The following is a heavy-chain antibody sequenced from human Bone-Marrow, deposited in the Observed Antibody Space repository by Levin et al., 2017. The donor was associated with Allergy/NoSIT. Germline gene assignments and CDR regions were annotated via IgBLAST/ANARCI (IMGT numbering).Heavy chain of an antibody. V-gene: IGHV3-30*19. J-gene: IGHJ4*02. CDR2: ISYDGSEK. Sequence: GGSLRLSCAASGLISDKSGIHWVRQAPGKGLEWVAVISYDGSEKYYAATVKGRFTISRDHSTNTVYLQIKTLRLDDTAIYYCAKDSVPDYYFDYWGQGTLVTVSS. CDR1: GLISDKSG. CDR3: AKDSVPDYYFDY.